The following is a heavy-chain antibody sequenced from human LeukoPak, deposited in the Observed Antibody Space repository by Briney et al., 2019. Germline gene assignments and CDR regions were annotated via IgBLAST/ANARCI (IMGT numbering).Heavy chain of an antibody. CDR3: GRGMIGAYGSDY. J-gene: IGHJ4*02. CDR2: INPAGSTA. Sequence: GGSLRLSCAASGFTFSTYWMHWVRQAPGKGLVWVSHINPAGSTAFYADSVKGRFTISRDNAKNTVYLQMSSLGAEDTAVYYCGRGMIGAYGSDYWGQGTPVTVSS. V-gene: IGHV3-74*01. CDR1: GFTFSTYW. D-gene: IGHD3-10*01.